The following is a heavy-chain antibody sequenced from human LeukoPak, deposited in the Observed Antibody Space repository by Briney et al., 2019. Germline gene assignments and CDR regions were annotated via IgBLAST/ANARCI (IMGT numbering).Heavy chain of an antibody. CDR3: VRVGDVVAYTRRYLYY. Sequence: GGSLRLSCAASGFTVSSHDMSWVRQAPGKGLEWVSVIYMGGNTFYVDSVKGRFTISRHTSKNTLYLQMNSLRPEDTAAYYCVRVGDVVAYTRRYLYYWGQGTLVTVSS. CDR2: IYMGGNT. V-gene: IGHV3-53*04. J-gene: IGHJ4*02. D-gene: IGHD3-16*01. CDR1: GFTVSSHD.